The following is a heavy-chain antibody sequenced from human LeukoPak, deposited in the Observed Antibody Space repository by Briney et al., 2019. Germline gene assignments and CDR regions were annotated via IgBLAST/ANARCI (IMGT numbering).Heavy chain of an antibody. J-gene: IGHJ4*02. CDR3: ARDYYYFGSGSVGSPDY. CDR1: GFTFSSYG. Sequence: GGSLRLSCVASGFTFSSYGIHWVRQAPGKGLEWVAFIRHDGSNEHYASFVKGRFTISRDNSKNTLYLQMNSLRADDTAVYYCARDYYYFGSGSVGSPDYWGQGTLITVSS. D-gene: IGHD3-10*01. CDR2: IRHDGSNE. V-gene: IGHV3-30*02.